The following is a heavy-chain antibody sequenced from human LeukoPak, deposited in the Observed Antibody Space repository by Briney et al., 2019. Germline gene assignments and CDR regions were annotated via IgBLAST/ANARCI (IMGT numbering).Heavy chain of an antibody. CDR1: GFTFDDYA. Sequence: GGSLRLSCAASGFTFDDYAMQWVRQAPGKGLEWVSLISWDGGSTYYVDSVKGRFSISRDNSKNSLYLQMNSLRAEDTALYYCAKDRVSSSWYGHYYYYMDVWGKGTTVTVSS. V-gene: IGHV3-43D*04. D-gene: IGHD6-13*01. CDR2: ISWDGGST. J-gene: IGHJ6*03. CDR3: AKDRVSSSWYGHYYYYMDV.